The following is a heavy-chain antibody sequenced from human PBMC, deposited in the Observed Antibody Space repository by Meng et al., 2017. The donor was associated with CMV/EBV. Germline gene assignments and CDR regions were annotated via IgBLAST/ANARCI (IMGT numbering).Heavy chain of an antibody. V-gene: IGHV1-18*01. D-gene: IGHD3-22*01. J-gene: IGHJ6*02. CDR2: ISAYNGHT. CDR3: ARDTLYYYDSSGYYKDYYYGMDV. Sequence: IGWVRRAPGQGLEWMGWISAYNGHTNYAQKLQGRVTMTTDTSTSTAYMELRSLRSDDTAVYYCARDTLYYYDSSGYYKDYYYGMDVWGQGTTVTVSS.